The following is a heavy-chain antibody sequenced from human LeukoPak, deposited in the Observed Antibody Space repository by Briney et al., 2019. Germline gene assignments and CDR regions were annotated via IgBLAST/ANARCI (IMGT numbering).Heavy chain of an antibody. Sequence: GGSLTLSCAASGFAFNNYWMTWVRQAPGKGLEWVANIKKDGSETRYVDSVKGRFTISRDNAKNSLYLQMDSLRAEDTAVYYCAKDRSEHYYDSSGYSAWGQGTLVTVSS. CDR1: GFAFNNYW. CDR2: IKKDGSET. J-gene: IGHJ5*02. CDR3: AKDRSEHYYDSSGYSA. V-gene: IGHV3-7*03. D-gene: IGHD3-22*01.